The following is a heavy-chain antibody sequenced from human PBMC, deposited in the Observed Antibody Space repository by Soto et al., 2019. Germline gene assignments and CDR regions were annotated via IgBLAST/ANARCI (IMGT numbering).Heavy chain of an antibody. CDR1: GYTFTSYD. CDR2: MNPNSGNT. V-gene: IGHV1-8*01. D-gene: IGHD6-6*01. CDR3: ARRGPSSSSTFRYYYYGMDV. Sequence: QVQLVQSGAEVKKPGASVKVSCKASGYTFTSYDINWVRQATGQGLEWMGWMNPNSGNTDYAQKFXXRVTMTRNTSIXTXYXXLSSLRSEDTAVYYCARRGPSSSSTFRYYYYGMDVWGQGTTVTVSS. J-gene: IGHJ6*02.